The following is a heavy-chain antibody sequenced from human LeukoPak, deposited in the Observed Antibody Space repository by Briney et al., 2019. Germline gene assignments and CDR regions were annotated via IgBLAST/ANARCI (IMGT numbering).Heavy chain of an antibody. CDR2: INHSGST. CDR3: ATSRKIPAAMWSRFYYYMDV. CDR1: GGSFSGYY. V-gene: IGHV4-34*01. J-gene: IGHJ6*03. D-gene: IGHD2-2*01. Sequence: PSETLSLTCAVYGGSFSGYYWSWIRQPPGKGLEWIGEINHSGSTNYNPSLKSRVTISVDTSKNQFSLKLSSVTAADTAVYYCATSRKIPAAMWSRFYYYMDVWGKGTTVTVSS.